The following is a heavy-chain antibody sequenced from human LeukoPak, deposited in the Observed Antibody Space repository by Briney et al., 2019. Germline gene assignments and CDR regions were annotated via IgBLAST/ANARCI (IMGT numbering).Heavy chain of an antibody. J-gene: IGHJ4*02. D-gene: IGHD6-13*01. CDR3: ARDSGIAAAESDY. CDR2: ISGSDGST. V-gene: IGHV3-23*01. Sequence: PGGSLRLSCAASGFTFISYAMSWVRQAPGKGLEWVSGISGSDGSTYYADSVKGRFTISRDNSKNTLYLQMNSLRAEDTAVYYCARDSGIAAAESDYWGQGTLVTVSS. CDR1: GFTFISYA.